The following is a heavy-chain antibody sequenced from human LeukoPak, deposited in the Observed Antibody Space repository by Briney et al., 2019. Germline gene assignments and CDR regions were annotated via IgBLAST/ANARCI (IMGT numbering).Heavy chain of an antibody. V-gene: IGHV4-34*01. Sequence: AETLSLTCAVYGGSFSGYYWSWIRQPPGKGLEWIGEINHSGSTNYNPSLKSRVTISVDTSKNQFSLKLSSVTAADTAVYYCARFPSSRGWFDPWGQGTLVTASS. CDR3: ARFPSSRGWFDP. CDR2: INHSGST. J-gene: IGHJ5*02. D-gene: IGHD6-13*01. CDR1: GGSFSGYY.